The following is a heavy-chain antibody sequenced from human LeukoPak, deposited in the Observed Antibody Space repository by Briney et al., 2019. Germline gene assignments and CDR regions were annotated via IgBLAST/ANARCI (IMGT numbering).Heavy chain of an antibody. Sequence: ASVKVSCKAFGYTFTDYHMHWVRQAPGQGLEWMGWINPNSGDTNYAQKFQGRVTMARDTTISTAYMELSRLRSDDTAVFYCATLMAHLDYWGQGTLVTVSS. CDR3: ATLMAHLDY. D-gene: IGHD2-8*01. V-gene: IGHV1-2*02. CDR2: INPNSGDT. J-gene: IGHJ4*02. CDR1: GYTFTDYH.